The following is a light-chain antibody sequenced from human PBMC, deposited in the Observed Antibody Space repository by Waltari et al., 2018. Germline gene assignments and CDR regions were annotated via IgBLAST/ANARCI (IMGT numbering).Light chain of an antibody. CDR1: QSVLYSSNNKNY. V-gene: IGKV4-1*01. Sequence: DIVMTQSPDSLAVSLGERATINCKSSQSVLYSSNNKNYLDWYQQKPGQPPKPLIYWASTRESGVPDRFSGSGSGTDFTLTISSLQAEDVAVYYCQQYYSTLLTFGGGTKVEIK. CDR3: QQYYSTLLT. CDR2: WAS. J-gene: IGKJ4*01.